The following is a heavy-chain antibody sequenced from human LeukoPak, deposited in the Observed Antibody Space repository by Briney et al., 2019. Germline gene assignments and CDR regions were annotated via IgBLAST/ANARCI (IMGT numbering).Heavy chain of an antibody. Sequence: GGSQRLSCAASGFTFSSYAMHWVRQAPGKGLEWVAVISYDGSNKYYADSVKGRFTISRDNSKNTLYLQMNSLRAEDTAVYYCARAFHRRRRSSSSSESDDYWGQGTLVTVSS. D-gene: IGHD6-6*01. CDR3: ARAFHRRRRSSSSSESDDY. V-gene: IGHV3-30*04. CDR1: GFTFSSYA. CDR2: ISYDGSNK. J-gene: IGHJ4*02.